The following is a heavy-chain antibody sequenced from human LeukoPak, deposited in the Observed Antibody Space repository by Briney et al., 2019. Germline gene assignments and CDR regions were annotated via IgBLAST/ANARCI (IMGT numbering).Heavy chain of an antibody. V-gene: IGHV3-43D*03. CDR2: ISWDGGST. CDR3: AKLGQQLVNFNYMDV. Sequence: GGSLRLSCAASGFTFSNYAMSWVRQAPGKGLEWVSLISWDGGSTYYADSVKGRFTISRDNSKNSLYLQMNSLRAEDTALYYCAKLGQQLVNFNYMDVWGKGTTVTVSS. D-gene: IGHD6-13*01. J-gene: IGHJ6*03. CDR1: GFTFSNYA.